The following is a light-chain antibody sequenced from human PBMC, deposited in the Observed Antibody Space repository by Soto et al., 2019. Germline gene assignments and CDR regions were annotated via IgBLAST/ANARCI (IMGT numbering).Light chain of an antibody. V-gene: IGKV3-15*01. Sequence: EIVRTQSPATLSVSPGEGATLSCRASQGIGNTLAWYQQKPGQTPRLLIYRTSIRATGVPARFSGSASGTEFPLTFPSRQSEDFAVYYCQHYANWPLTFGGGTKIESK. J-gene: IGKJ4*01. CDR3: QHYANWPLT. CDR2: RTS. CDR1: QGIGNT.